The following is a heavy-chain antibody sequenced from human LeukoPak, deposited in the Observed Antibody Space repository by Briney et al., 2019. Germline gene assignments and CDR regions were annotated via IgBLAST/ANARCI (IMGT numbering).Heavy chain of an antibody. CDR2: TWFDGSNN. V-gene: IGHV3-33*01. CDR1: GFSFRDYA. CDR3: ARDSVMTTLTADPDF. Sequence: GSSLRLSCAASGFSFRDYAMLWVRQAPGKGLEWVALTWFDGSNNQYADSVKGRFSISRDNSKNTLYLQMNSLRAEDTAVYYCARDSVMTTLTADPDFWGQGTLVTVSS. D-gene: IGHD4-11*01. J-gene: IGHJ4*02.